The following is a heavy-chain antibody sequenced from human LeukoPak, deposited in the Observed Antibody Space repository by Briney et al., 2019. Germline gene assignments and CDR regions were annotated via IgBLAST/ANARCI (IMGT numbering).Heavy chain of an antibody. CDR3: AKFSGYSSSWQYPNFDY. D-gene: IGHD6-13*01. CDR1: GGTFSSYA. Sequence: SVTVSCKASGGTFSSYAISWVRQAPGQGLEWMGGIIPIFGTANYAQKFQGRVTITADESTSTAYMELSSLRSEDTAVYYCAKFSGYSSSWQYPNFDYWGQGTLVTVSS. CDR2: IIPIFGTA. J-gene: IGHJ4*02. V-gene: IGHV1-69*13.